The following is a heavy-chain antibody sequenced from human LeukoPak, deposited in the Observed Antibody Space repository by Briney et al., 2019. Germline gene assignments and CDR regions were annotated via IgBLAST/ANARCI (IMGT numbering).Heavy chain of an antibody. J-gene: IGHJ4*02. CDR2: IYYSGST. CDR1: VGSISSSGYY. D-gene: IGHD2-15*01. V-gene: IGHV4-39*01. Sequence: SLALSLTCTVSVGSISSSGYYWVWIRPPPGKGVEWIGWIYYSGSTYYNPSLKSQLTISVDTSKNQFSMQLSDVTAADTAVYDCARQGCCSGGSCYPGDYWGQGTLVTVCS. CDR3: ARQGCCSGGSCYPGDY.